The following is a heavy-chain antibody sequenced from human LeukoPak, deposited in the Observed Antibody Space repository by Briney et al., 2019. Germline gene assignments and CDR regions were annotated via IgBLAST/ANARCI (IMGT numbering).Heavy chain of an antibody. CDR2: IYYSGST. Sequence: SETLSLTCNVSGGSVSSGSYYWSWIRQPPGKGLEWIGYIYYSGSTNYNPSLKSRVTISVDTSKNQFSLKLSSVTAADTAVYYCARDPELRGYFDYWGQGTLVTVSS. J-gene: IGHJ4*02. CDR3: ARDPELRGYFDY. V-gene: IGHV4-61*01. D-gene: IGHD1-7*01. CDR1: GGSVSSGSYY.